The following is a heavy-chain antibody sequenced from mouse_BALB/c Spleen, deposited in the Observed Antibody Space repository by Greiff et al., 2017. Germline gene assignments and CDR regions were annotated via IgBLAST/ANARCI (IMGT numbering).Heavy chain of an antibody. J-gene: IGHJ3*01. D-gene: IGHD4-1*01. CDR2: ISYSGST. CDR3: ARNWDLAY. CDR1: GYSITSDYA. V-gene: IGHV3-2*02. Sequence: ESGPGLVKPSQSLSLTCTVTGYSITSDYAWNWIRQFPGNKLEWMGYISYSGSTSYNPSLKSRISITRDTSKNQFFLQLNSVTTEDTATYYCARNWDLAYWGQGTLVTVSA.